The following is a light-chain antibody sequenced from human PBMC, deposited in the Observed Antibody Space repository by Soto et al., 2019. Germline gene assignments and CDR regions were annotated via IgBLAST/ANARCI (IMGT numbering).Light chain of an antibody. V-gene: IGLV2-14*01. CDR3: SSYTSSSTSLYV. CDR1: SSDVGGYNY. J-gene: IGLJ1*01. Sequence: SALPQPASLSGSPGQSITISCTGTSSDVGGYNYVSWYQQHPGKAPKLMIYDVSNRPSGVSNRFSGSKSGNTASLTISGLQAEDEADYYCSSYTSSSTSLYVFGTGTKVTVL. CDR2: DVS.